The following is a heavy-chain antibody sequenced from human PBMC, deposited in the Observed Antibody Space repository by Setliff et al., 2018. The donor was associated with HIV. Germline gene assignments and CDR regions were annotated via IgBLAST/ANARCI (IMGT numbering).Heavy chain of an antibody. V-gene: IGHV3-74*01. CDR2: INSDGSAT. CDR3: ARTNNNYYYDTSDYFAGYYFDS. CDR1: GFTFSNYW. D-gene: IGHD3-22*01. Sequence: PGGSLRLSCAASGFTFSNYWMHWVRQAPGKGLVWVSRINSDGSATNYADSVKGRFTISRDNAKNSMFLQMNSLRAEDTAVYYCARTNNNYYYDTSDYFAGYYFDSWGQGTLVTVSS. J-gene: IGHJ4*02.